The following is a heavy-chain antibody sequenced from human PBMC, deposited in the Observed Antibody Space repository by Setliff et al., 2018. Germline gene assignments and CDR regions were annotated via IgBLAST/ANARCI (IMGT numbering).Heavy chain of an antibody. CDR2: ISAYNGNT. D-gene: IGHD6-13*01. J-gene: IGHJ4*02. CDR1: GYTFTSYG. CDR3: ARGEGGIAAAGLFDY. Sequence: ASVKVSCKASGYTFTSYGISWVRQAPGQGLEWTGWISAYNGNTNYAQKLQGRVTMTTDTSTSTAYMELRSLRSDDTAVYYCARGEGGIAAAGLFDYWGQGTLVTVSS. V-gene: IGHV1-18*01.